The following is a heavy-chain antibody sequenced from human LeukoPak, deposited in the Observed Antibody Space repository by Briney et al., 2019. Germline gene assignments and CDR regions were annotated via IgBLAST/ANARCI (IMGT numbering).Heavy chain of an antibody. CDR1: GGSISSSSYY. D-gene: IGHD1-26*01. V-gene: IGHV4-39*01. CDR3: ARGCRSGSYLSRYYYYMDV. CDR2: SYCSGST. Sequence: SETLSLTCTVSGGSISSSSYYWGWIRQPPGKGLEWIGSSYCSGSTYYNPSLKSRVTISVDTSKNQVCLKQSSVTAADTAVYYCARGCRSGSYLSRYYYYMDVWGKGTTVTVSS. J-gene: IGHJ6*03.